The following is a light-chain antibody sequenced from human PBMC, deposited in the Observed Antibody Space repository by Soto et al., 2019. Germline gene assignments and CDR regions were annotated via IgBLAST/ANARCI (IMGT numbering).Light chain of an antibody. CDR1: SSDVGSYNL. J-gene: IGLJ2*01. CDR2: EVT. CDR3: CSYTSSTYVV. V-gene: IGLV2-14*02. Sequence: QSALTQPASVSGSPGQSITISCTGTSSDVGSYNLVSWYQHLPGKAPKLIIYEVTERPSGISSRFSGSKSGNTASLTISGLQGEDEAYYYCCSYTSSTYVVFGGGTQLTVL.